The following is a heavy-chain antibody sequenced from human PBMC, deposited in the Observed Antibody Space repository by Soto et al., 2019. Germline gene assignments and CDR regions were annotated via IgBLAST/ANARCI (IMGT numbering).Heavy chain of an antibody. CDR2: ISGSGGST. CDR3: AKPYYDILTGPYYYYGMDV. V-gene: IGHV3-23*01. Sequence: GGSLRLSCAASGFTFSSYAMSWVRQAPGKGLEWVSAISGSGGSTYYADSVKGRFTISRDNSKNTLYLQMNSLRAEDTAVYYCAKPYYDILTGPYYYYGMDVWGQGTTVTV. CDR1: GFTFSSYA. J-gene: IGHJ6*02. D-gene: IGHD3-9*01.